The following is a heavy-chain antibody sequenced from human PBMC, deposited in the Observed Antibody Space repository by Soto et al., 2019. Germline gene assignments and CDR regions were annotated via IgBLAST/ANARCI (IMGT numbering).Heavy chain of an antibody. J-gene: IGHJ4*02. CDR3: AREDGIVGTSSAFDY. V-gene: IGHV3-21*01. CDR2: INGRGNYI. Sequence: PGGSLRLSCAASGFTFSSYSMNWVRQAPGKGPEWVSSINGRGNYIYYADPVKGRFTISRDNAKNTLYLQMNSLRAEDTAVYYCAREDGIVGTSSAFDYWGQGTLVTVSS. D-gene: IGHD1-26*01. CDR1: GFTFSSYS.